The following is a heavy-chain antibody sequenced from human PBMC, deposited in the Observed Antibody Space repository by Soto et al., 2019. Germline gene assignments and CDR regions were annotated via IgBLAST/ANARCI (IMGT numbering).Heavy chain of an antibody. J-gene: IGHJ4*02. CDR2: IYHRGST. CDR1: GGSISSSHW. D-gene: IGHD3-16*01. CDR3: SSSGGGEDY. V-gene: IGHV4-4*02. Sequence: QVQLQESGPGLVKPSGTLSLSCAVSGGSISSSHWWTWVRQPPGKGLEWIGEIYHRGSTNDNPSLKGGVTIAEDTSRTQSSLNLNSLTAADTAVYYCSSSGGGEDYWGQGILVTVSS.